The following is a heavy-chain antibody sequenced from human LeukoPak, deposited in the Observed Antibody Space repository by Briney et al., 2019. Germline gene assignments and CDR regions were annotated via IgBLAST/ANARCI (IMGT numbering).Heavy chain of an antibody. Sequence: GSLRLSCAASGFTVSSNYMSWVRQAPGKGLEWVSAISGSGGSTYYADSLKGRFTISRDNSRNTLYLQMNSLRAEDTAVYCCAKGKAGPFDYWGQGTLVTVSS. CDR1: GFTVSSNY. CDR2: ISGSGGST. J-gene: IGHJ4*02. D-gene: IGHD6-13*01. CDR3: AKGKAGPFDY. V-gene: IGHV3-23*01.